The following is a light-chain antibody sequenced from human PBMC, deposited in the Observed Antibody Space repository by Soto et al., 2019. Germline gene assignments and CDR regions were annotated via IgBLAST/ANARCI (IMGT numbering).Light chain of an antibody. CDR2: RDI. Sequence: QSVLTQPPSVSGAPGKRVTISCTGSSSNIGAGHDVHWYQQLPGTAPRLLIYRDINRPSGVPDRFSGSKSGTSASLAITGLQAEDEANYYCQSYDSSLSGSRIFGEGTKVTVL. CDR3: QSYDSSLSGSRI. V-gene: IGLV1-40*01. CDR1: SSNIGAGHD. J-gene: IGLJ2*01.